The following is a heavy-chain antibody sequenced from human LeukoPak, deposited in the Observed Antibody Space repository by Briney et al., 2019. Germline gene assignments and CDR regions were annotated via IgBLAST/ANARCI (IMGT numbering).Heavy chain of an antibody. J-gene: IGHJ4*02. CDR2: IYYSGST. D-gene: IGHD4-17*01. Sequence: SETLSLTCTVSGGSITTSTYYWAWIRQPPGKGLEWIGSIYYSGSTYYNPSLKSRVTISVDTSKNQFSLKLSSVTAADTAVYYCARLHLNYGDYDDYWGQGTLVTVSS. CDR1: GGSITTSTYY. V-gene: IGHV4-39*01. CDR3: ARLHLNYGDYDDY.